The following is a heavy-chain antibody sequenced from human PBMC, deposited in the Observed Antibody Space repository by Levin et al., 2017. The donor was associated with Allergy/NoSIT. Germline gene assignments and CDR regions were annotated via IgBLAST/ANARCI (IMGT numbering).Heavy chain of an antibody. D-gene: IGHD6-19*01. CDR3: ARDVYLGQWPAQYTFDV. CDR2: INWNSGTI. CDR1: GFSFDDYA. J-gene: IGHJ6*02. V-gene: IGHV3-9*01. Sequence: SCTASGFSFDDYAMHWVRQIPGKGLDWVSVINWNSGTIHYAASVRGRFTVSRDNAKNSLFLQMNSLRAEDTALYYCARDVYLGQWPAQYTFDVWGQGTTVTVSS.